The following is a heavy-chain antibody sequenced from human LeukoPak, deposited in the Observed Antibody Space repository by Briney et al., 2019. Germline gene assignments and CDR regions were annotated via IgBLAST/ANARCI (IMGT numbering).Heavy chain of an antibody. J-gene: IGHJ4*02. Sequence: GRSLRLSCAASGFTFSSYWMHWVRQVPGKGLVWVARINPGGSSITYADSVKGRFTISRDNAKNTLYLQMDSLRAGDTGVYYCARSNQADDYWGQGTLVTVSS. CDR2: INPGGSSI. D-gene: IGHD1-14*01. V-gene: IGHV3-74*01. CDR3: ARSNQADDY. CDR1: GFTFSSYW.